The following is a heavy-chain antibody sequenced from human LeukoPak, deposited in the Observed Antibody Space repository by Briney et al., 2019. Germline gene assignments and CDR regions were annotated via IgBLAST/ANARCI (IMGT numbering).Heavy chain of an antibody. D-gene: IGHD5-24*01. J-gene: IGHJ4*02. V-gene: IGHV4-39*07. CDR3: ARGRIDGYKPRGLLFDY. CDR2: IYYSGST. CDR1: GASISSSSYY. Sequence: PSETLSLTCTVSGASISSSSYYWGWIRQPPGKGLEWIGSIYYSGSTYYNPSLKSRVTISVDTSKNQFSLKLSSVTAADTAVYYCARGRIDGYKPRGLLFDYWGQGTLVTVSS.